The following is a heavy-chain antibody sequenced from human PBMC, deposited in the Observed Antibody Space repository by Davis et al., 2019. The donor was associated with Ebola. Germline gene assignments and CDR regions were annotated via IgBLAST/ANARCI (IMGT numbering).Heavy chain of an antibody. J-gene: IGHJ4*02. V-gene: IGHV3-21*04. Sequence: GGSLRLSCAASGFIFSSYTMNWVRQAPGKGLEWVSSISVSSGYIYYEDSVKGRFTISRDNAKNSLYLQMNSLRAEDTAVYYCARDRGYSYGYVYDYWGQGTLVTVSS. CDR1: GFIFSSYT. CDR3: ARDRGYSYGYVYDY. CDR2: ISVSSGYI. D-gene: IGHD5-18*01.